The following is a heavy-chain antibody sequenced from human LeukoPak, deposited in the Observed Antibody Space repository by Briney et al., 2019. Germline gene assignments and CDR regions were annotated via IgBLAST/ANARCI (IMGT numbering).Heavy chain of an antibody. CDR2: IWYVGSNK. CDR1: GFTFSSYG. CDR3: AKTSSGWYDLDY. J-gene: IGHJ4*02. D-gene: IGHD6-19*01. Sequence: GGSLRLSCAASGFTFSSYGMHWVRQAPGKGLEWVAVIWYVGSNKYYADSVKGRFTISRDNSKNTLYLQMNSLRAEDTAVYYCAKTSSGWYDLDYWGQGTLVTVSS. V-gene: IGHV3-33*06.